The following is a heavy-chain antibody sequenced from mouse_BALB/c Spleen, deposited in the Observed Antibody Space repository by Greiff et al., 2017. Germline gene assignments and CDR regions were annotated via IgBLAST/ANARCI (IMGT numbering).Heavy chain of an antibody. V-gene: IGHV5-9-3*01. CDR2: ISSGGSYT. CDR1: GFTFSDYY. D-gene: IGHD4-1*01. J-gene: IGHJ4*01. CDR3: ARQGLGLYYAMDY. Sequence: EVHLVESGGGLVKPGGSLKLSCAASGFTFSDYYMYWVRQTPEKRLEWVATISSGGSYTYYPDSVKGRFTISRDNAKNTLYLQMSSLRSEDTAMYYCARQGLGLYYAMDYWGQGTSVTVSS.